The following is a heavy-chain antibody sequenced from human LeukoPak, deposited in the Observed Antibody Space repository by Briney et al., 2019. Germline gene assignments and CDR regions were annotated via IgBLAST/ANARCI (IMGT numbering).Heavy chain of an antibody. D-gene: IGHD2-2*01. CDR3: AMGDPYQLLEY. CDR1: GYSLTGVS. J-gene: IGHJ4*02. V-gene: IGHV1-24*01. CDR2: FDLDGAGET. Sequence: ASVKVSCKVSGYSLTGVSKYWVRQAPGKGLEWMGGFDLDGAGETFFAQKFEGRVTMTEDTSTNTVYMELSSLRSDDTAVYYCAMGDPYQLLEYWGQGTLVTVSS.